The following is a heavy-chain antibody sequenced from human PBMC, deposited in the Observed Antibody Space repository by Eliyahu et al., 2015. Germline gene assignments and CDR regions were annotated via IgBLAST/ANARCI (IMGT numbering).Heavy chain of an antibody. CDR1: GFTFSXLG. Sequence: QVQLVESGGGVVQPGRSLRLSCAASGFTFSXLGXHWVRQAPGKGLEWVAVIWYDGSNKYYADSVKGRFTISRDNSKNTLYLQMNSLRAEDTAVYYCAREYDSSGWTMHYFDYWGQGTLVTVSS. V-gene: IGHV3-33*01. D-gene: IGHD3-22*01. CDR3: AREYDSSGWTMHYFDY. J-gene: IGHJ4*02. CDR2: IWYDGSNK.